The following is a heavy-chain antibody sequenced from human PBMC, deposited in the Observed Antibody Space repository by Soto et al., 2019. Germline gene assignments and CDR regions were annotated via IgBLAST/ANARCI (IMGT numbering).Heavy chain of an antibody. V-gene: IGHV1-18*04. Sequence: GASVKVSCKASGYTFTSYGISWVRQAPGQGLEGMGWIRAYKGNTNYAQKLQGRVTMTTDTSTSTASMELRSLRSDDTAVYYCAREAGYDCERAFDIWGQGTMVTVSS. CDR3: AREAGYDCERAFDI. J-gene: IGHJ3*02. D-gene: IGHD3-16*01. CDR1: GYTFTSYG. CDR2: IRAYKGNT.